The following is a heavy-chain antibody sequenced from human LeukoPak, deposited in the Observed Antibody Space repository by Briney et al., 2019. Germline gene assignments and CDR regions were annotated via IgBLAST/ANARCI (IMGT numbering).Heavy chain of an antibody. V-gene: IGHV3-53*01. D-gene: IGHD2-15*01. CDR2: LYSDGRT. Sequence: PGGSLGLSCPAPGFTVNSNYRTWVGQAPGKGLEWVSVLYSDGRTYYADSVKGRFTISRDTSKNTLYLQVNSLRAEDTAVYYCARGGGYYPIDYWGQGTLVTVSS. CDR1: GFTVNSNY. CDR3: ARGGGYYPIDY. J-gene: IGHJ4*02.